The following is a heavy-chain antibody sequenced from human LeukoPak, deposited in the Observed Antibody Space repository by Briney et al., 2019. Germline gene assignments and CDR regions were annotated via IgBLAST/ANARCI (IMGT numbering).Heavy chain of an antibody. D-gene: IGHD3-22*01. CDR2: ISNYNGKG. J-gene: IGHJ1*01. Sequence: GASVKVSCKASGYTFTNYGISWVRQAPGQGLEWMGWISNYNGKGNYAQKVQGRVTMTTDTSTSTAYMELRSLRSDDTAVYYCARDPPVHYYDSSGLMGRYFQHWGQGTLVTVSS. CDR3: ARDPPVHYYDSSGLMGRYFQH. V-gene: IGHV1-18*01. CDR1: GYTFTNYG.